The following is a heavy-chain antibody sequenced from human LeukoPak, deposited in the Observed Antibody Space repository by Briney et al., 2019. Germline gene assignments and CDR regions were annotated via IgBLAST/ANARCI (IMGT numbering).Heavy chain of an antibody. CDR1: GYTFTSYY. J-gene: IGHJ5*02. CDR3: ARAWSNGMTDYDFWSGYYTLQNWFDP. Sequence: GASVKVSCKASGYTFTSYYMHWVRQAPGQGLEWMGIINPSGGSTSYAQKCQGRVTMTRDMSTSTVYMELSSLRSEDTAVYYCARAWSNGMTDYDFWSGYYTLQNWFDPWGQGTLVTVSS. D-gene: IGHD3-3*01. CDR2: INPSGGST. V-gene: IGHV1-46*01.